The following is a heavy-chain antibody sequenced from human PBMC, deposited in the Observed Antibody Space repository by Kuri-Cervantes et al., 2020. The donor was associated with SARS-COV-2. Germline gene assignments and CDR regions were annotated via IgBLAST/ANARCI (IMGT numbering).Heavy chain of an antibody. J-gene: IGHJ6*02. V-gene: IGHV3-7*01. CDR2: IKQDGSEK. CDR1: GFTFSSYW. Sequence: GEFLKISCAASGFTFSSYWMSWVRQAPGKGLEWVANIKQDGSEKYYVDSVKGRFTISRDNAKNSLYLQMNSLRAEDTAVDYCARVTVYSSSSGGMDVWGQGTTVTVSS. CDR3: ARVTVYSSSSGGMDV. D-gene: IGHD6-6*01.